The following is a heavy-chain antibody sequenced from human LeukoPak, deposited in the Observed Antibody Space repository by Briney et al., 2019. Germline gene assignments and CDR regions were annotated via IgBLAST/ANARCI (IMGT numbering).Heavy chain of an antibody. Sequence: GSLRLSCAASGFTFSDFGMHWVRQAPGKGLEWVGRVKSRADGGTTDYGAPVKDRFTISRDDSENTLNLQMNSLKTEDTAEYYCATGSDYYGSANYYYWGQGTPVTVSS. D-gene: IGHD3-10*01. J-gene: IGHJ4*02. V-gene: IGHV3-15*01. CDR1: GFTFSDFG. CDR3: ATGSDYYGSANYYY. CDR2: VKSRADGGTT.